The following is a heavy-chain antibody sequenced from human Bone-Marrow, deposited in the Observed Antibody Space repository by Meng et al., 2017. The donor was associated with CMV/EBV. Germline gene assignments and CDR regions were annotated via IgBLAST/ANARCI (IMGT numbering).Heavy chain of an antibody. Sequence: SETLSLTCTVSGGSISSSSYYWGWIRQPPGKGLEWIGSIYYSGSTYYNPSLKSRVTISVDTSKNQFSLKLSSVTAADTAVYYCARRSYSSSSDWFDPWGQGTLVTGSS. D-gene: IGHD6-6*01. CDR3: ARRSYSSSSDWFDP. CDR2: IYYSGST. V-gene: IGHV4-39*07. J-gene: IGHJ5*02. CDR1: GGSISSSSYY.